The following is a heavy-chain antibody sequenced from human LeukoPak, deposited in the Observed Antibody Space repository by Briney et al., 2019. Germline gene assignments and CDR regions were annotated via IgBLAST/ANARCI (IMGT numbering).Heavy chain of an antibody. CDR2: INSDESTT. Sequence: PGGSLRLSCAASGFTVSSNYMSWVRQAPGKGLVWVSRINSDESTTSYADSVKGRFTISRDNAKNTLYLQMNSLRAEDTAVYYCASGYSSDYGGNTYWGRGTLVTVSS. CDR3: ASGYSSDYGGNTY. J-gene: IGHJ4*02. D-gene: IGHD4-23*01. V-gene: IGHV3-74*01. CDR1: GFTVSSNY.